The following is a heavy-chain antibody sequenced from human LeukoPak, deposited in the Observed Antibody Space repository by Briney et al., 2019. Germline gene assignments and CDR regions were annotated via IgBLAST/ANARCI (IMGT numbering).Heavy chain of an antibody. CDR2: IYYSGST. CDR3: ARAWSPTYYCDSSGYSRFDP. CDR1: SGSISSYY. Sequence: PSETLSLTCTVSSGSISSYYWSWFRQPPGKGLEWIGYIYYSGSTNSNPSLKSRVTISVDTSKSQFSLKLSSVTAADTAVYYCARAWSPTYYCDSSGYSRFDPWGQGTLVTVSS. D-gene: IGHD3-22*01. V-gene: IGHV4-59*12. J-gene: IGHJ5*02.